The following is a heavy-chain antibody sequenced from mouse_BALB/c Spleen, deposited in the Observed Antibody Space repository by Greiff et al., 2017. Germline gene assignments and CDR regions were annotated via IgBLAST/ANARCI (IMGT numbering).Heavy chain of an antibody. V-gene: IGHV2-6-7*01. CDR2: IWGDGST. CDR3: ARDQIYYSNYGFAY. Sequence: QVQLKESGPGLVAPSQSLSITCTVSGFSLTGYGVNWVRQPPGKGLEWLGMIWGDGSTDYNSALKARLSISKDNSKSQVFLKMNSLQTDDTARYYCARDQIYYSNYGFAYWGQGTLVTVSA. CDR1: GFSLTGYG. J-gene: IGHJ3*01. D-gene: IGHD2-5*01.